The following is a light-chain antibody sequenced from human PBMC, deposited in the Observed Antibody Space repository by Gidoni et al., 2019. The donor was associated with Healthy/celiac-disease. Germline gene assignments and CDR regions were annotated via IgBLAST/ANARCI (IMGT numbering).Light chain of an antibody. V-gene: IGKV1-9*01. CDR1: QGISSY. Sequence: IQLTQSPSSLSASVGDRVTITCRASQGISSYLAWYQQKPGKAPKLLIYAASTLQSQFPSRFSGSGSGTDFTLTISSLQPEDFATYYCQQLNSYLYTFGQGTKLEIK. J-gene: IGKJ2*01. CDR3: QQLNSYLYT. CDR2: AAS.